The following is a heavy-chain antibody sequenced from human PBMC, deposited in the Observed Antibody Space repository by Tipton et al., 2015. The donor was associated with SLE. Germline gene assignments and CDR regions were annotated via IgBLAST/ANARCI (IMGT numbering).Heavy chain of an antibody. CDR2: IYASGST. D-gene: IGHD3-22*01. CDR1: GGSISSGNYY. Sequence: TLSLTCTVSGGSISSGNYYWSWIRQPAGKGLEWVGRIYASGSTNYNPSLKSRVTMSVDTSKNQFSLKLSSVTAADTAVYYCARHDGYYDRTFQHWGQGTLVTVSS. V-gene: IGHV4-61*02. J-gene: IGHJ1*01. CDR3: ARHDGYYDRTFQH.